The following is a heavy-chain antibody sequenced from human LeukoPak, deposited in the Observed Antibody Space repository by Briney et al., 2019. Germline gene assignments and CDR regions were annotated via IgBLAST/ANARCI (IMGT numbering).Heavy chain of an antibody. CDR1: GGSISSYY. CDR3: ARGQTDIGY. Sequence: SETLSLTCTVSGGSISSYYGSWIRQPPGKGLEGIGYIYYSGSTNYNPSLKSRVTISVDTSKNQFSLKLSSVTAADTAVYYCARGQTDIGYWGQGTLVTVSS. J-gene: IGHJ4*02. V-gene: IGHV4-59*01. CDR2: IYYSGST.